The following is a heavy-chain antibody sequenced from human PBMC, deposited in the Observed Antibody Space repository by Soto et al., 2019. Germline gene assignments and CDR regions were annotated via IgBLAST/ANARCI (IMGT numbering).Heavy chain of an antibody. CDR3: ARVRSYSYGQGYGMDV. CDR2: ISSSSGYI. Sequence: EVQLVESGGGLVKPGGSLRLSCAASGFTFSTYSMNWVRQAPGKGLEWVSSISSSSGYIYYADSVKGRFTISRDDAKHSLSLQMNSVRAEDTAVYYCARVRSYSYGQGYGMDVWGQGTTVTVSS. J-gene: IGHJ6*02. D-gene: IGHD5-18*01. CDR1: GFTFSTYS. V-gene: IGHV3-21*01.